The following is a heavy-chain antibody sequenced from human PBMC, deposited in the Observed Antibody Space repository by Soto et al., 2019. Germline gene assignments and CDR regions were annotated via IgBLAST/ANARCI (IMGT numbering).Heavy chain of an antibody. CDR1: GDSVSSNSAA. Sequence: SQTLSLTCAISGDSVSSNSAAWNWIRQFPSRGLEWLGRTYYRSKWYNDYAVSVKSRITINPDTSKNQFSLQLNSVTPEDTAVYYCARDESRWELPRGDYYYGMDVWGQGTTVTVSS. CDR2: TYYRSKWYN. CDR3: ARDESRWELPRGDYYYGMDV. J-gene: IGHJ6*02. V-gene: IGHV6-1*01. D-gene: IGHD1-26*01.